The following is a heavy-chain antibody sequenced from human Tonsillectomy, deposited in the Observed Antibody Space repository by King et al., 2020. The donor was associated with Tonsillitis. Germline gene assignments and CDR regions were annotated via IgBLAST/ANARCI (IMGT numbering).Heavy chain of an antibody. CDR1: GYSFASYW. CDR2: IYPGDSDT. Sequence: QLVQSGAEVKKPGESLKISCKASGYSFASYWVGWVRQMPGKGLEWMGIIYPGDSDTRYSPSFQGQFTISADKSISTAYLQWSSLKASDTAMFYCARLPGHYDSSGYYNAFDIWGQGTMVTVSS. J-gene: IGHJ3*02. CDR3: ARLPGHYDSSGYYNAFDI. V-gene: IGHV5-51*01. D-gene: IGHD3-22*01.